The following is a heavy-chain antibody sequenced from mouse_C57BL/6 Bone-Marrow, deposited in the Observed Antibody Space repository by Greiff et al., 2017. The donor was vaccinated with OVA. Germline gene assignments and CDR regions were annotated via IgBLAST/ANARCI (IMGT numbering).Heavy chain of an antibody. Sequence: EVQLQQSGPELVKPGASVKISCKASGYTFTDYYMNWVKQSHGKSLEWIGDINPNNGGTSYNQKFKGKATLTVDKSSSTAYMELRSLTSEDSAVDYCASYGSRYFDVWGTGTTVTVSA. CDR2: INPNNGGT. D-gene: IGHD1-1*01. V-gene: IGHV1-26*01. CDR3: ASYGSRYFDV. J-gene: IGHJ1*03. CDR1: GYTFTDYY.